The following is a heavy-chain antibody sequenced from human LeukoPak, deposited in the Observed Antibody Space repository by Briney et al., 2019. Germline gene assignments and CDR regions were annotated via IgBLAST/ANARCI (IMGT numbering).Heavy chain of an antibody. CDR3: ARDKLVTYYYGSGSHDAD. V-gene: IGHV1-69*05. Sequence: SVKVSCKASGGTFSSYAISWVRQAPGQGPEWMGRIIPIFGTANYAQKFQGRVTITTDESTSTAYMELSSLRSEDTAVYYCARDKLVTYYYGSGSHDADWGQGTLVTVSS. CDR2: IIPIFGTA. D-gene: IGHD3-10*01. J-gene: IGHJ4*02. CDR1: GGTFSSYA.